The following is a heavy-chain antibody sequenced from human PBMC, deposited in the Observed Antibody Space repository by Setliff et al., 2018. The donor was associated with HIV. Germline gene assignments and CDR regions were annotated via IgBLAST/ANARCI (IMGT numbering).Heavy chain of an antibody. CDR2: IYYSGTT. CDR1: GDFFSSDYY. J-gene: IGHJ6*02. V-gene: IGHV4-38-2*02. Sequence: TSETLSLTCTVSGDFFSSDYYWGWIRQSPGKGLEWIGSIYYSGTTIYNVSLMSRVTISIDMSKNQFSLRLSSVTAADTAVYYCARRGDYYYYYAMDFWGQGTTVTVSS. CDR3: ARRGDYYYYYAMDF. D-gene: IGHD3-10*01.